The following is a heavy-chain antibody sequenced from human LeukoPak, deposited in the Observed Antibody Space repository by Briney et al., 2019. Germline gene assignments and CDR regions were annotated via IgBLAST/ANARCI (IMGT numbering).Heavy chain of an antibody. CDR3: ARHVPSNPAGVDY. CDR2: INHSGST. D-gene: IGHD2-2*01. Sequence: PSETLSLTCAVYGGSFSGYYWSWIRQPPGKGLEWIGEINHSGSTNYNPSLKSRVTISVDTSKNQFSLKLSSVTAADTAVYYCARHVPSNPAGVDYWGQGTLVTVSS. J-gene: IGHJ4*02. V-gene: IGHV4-34*01. CDR1: GGSFSGYY.